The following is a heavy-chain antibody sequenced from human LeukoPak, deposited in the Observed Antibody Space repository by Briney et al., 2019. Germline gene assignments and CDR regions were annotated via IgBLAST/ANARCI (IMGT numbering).Heavy chain of an antibody. CDR3: AKLNCSGGSCYSSWFDP. D-gene: IGHD2-15*01. Sequence: GGSLRLSCAASGFTFSSYGMSWVRQAPGKGLEWVSAISGSGGSTYYADSVKGRFTISRDNSKNTLYLQMNSLRAEDTAVYYCAKLNCSGGSCYSSWFDPWGQGTLVTVSS. V-gene: IGHV3-23*01. CDR1: GFTFSSYG. CDR2: ISGSGGST. J-gene: IGHJ5*02.